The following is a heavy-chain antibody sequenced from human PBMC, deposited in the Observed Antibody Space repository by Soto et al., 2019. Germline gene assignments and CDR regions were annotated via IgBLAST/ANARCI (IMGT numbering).Heavy chain of an antibody. J-gene: IGHJ6*02. CDR1: GYTFTAYY. D-gene: IGHD3-10*01. CDR2: INPKFGDT. CDR3: ARNMAYYYGPGSGNGHGF. V-gene: IGHV1-2*02. Sequence: QVQLVQSGAEVKEPGESVRVSCEASGYTFTAYYIHWVRQAPGQGLEWMGWINPKFGDTTYAQDFQGRVSMTRDMSISTVYMELSRLTSDDTAIYYCARNMAYYYGPGSGNGHGFWGQGTTVTVFS.